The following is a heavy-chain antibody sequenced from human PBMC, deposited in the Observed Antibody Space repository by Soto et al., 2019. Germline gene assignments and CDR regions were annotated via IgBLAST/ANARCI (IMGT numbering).Heavy chain of an antibody. J-gene: IGHJ5*02. CDR1: GGSISSGCFY. D-gene: IGHD7-27*01. CDR3: ARVPGP. CDR2: IYYSGST. Sequence: ASETLSLTCTVSGGSISSGCFYWSWIRHHPGKGLEWIGYIYYSGSTYYNPSLKSRVTISVDRSKNQFSLKLSSVTAADTAVYYCARVPGPWGQGTLVTVSS. V-gene: IGHV4-31*03.